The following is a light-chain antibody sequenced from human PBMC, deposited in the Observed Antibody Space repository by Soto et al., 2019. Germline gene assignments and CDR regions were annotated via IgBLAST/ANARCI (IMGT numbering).Light chain of an antibody. Sequence: QSALTQPPSASGSPGQSVTLSCTGTSSDVGGYNYVSWYQQHPGKAPKLMIYEVSKRPSGVPDRFSGSKSGNTASLTVSGLQAEDEADYYCSSYAGSNNLVFGGGNKVTVL. CDR2: EVS. V-gene: IGLV2-8*01. J-gene: IGLJ2*01. CDR1: SSDVGGYNY. CDR3: SSYAGSNNLV.